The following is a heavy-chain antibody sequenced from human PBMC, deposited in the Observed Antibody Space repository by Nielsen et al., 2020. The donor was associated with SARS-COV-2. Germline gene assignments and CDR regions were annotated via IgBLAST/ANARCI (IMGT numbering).Heavy chain of an antibody. J-gene: IGHJ5*02. CDR1: GGSISRYY. CDR2: IYYSGST. D-gene: IGHD6-19*01. V-gene: IGHV4-59*01. Sequence: GSLRVSCTVSGGSISRYYWSWIRQPPGKGLEWIGYIYYSGSTNYNPSLKSRVTISVDTSKNQFSLKLSSVTAADTAVYYCARDRGGWPHLGFDPWGQGTLVTVSS. CDR3: ARDRGGWPHLGFDP.